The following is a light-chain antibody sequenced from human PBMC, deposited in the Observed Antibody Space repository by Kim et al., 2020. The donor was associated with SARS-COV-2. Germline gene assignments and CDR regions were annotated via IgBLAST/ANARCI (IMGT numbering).Light chain of an antibody. Sequence: SYELTQPPSVSVSPGQTARITCSGDKLGDKYVSWYQQKPGQSPVLVMYQNKKRPSGTPERFSGSNSGNTATLIIGGTQAMDEADYYCQAWDISTLVFGGGTKVTVL. CDR1: KLGDKY. CDR2: QNK. J-gene: IGLJ2*01. V-gene: IGLV3-1*01. CDR3: QAWDISTLV.